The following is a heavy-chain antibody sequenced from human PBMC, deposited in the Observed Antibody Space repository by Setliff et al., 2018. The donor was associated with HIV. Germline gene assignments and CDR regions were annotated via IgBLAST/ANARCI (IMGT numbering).Heavy chain of an antibody. CDR2: IKSKADGGTT. J-gene: IGHJ5*02. CDR3: TTEDPWLRFGH. Sequence: GGSLRLSCASSEFSFNNSWMTWVRQAPGRGLEWVGRIKSKADGGTTDYAAPVKGRFTISRDDSKRMVYLQMNSLKTEDTAVYYCTTEDPWLRFGHWGQGTLVTVSS. V-gene: IGHV3-15*01. D-gene: IGHD5-12*01. CDR1: EFSFNNSW.